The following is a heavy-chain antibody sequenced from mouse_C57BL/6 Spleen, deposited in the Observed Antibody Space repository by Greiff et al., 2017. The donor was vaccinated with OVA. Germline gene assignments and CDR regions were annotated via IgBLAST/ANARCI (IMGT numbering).Heavy chain of an antibody. CDR3: ARHYYGGYYDDYAMDY. CDR2: IWSDGST. J-gene: IGHJ4*01. Sequence: QVQLQQSGPGLVAPSQSLSITCTVSGFSLTSYCVHWVRQPPGKGLEWLVVIWSDGSTTYNSALYSSLSIRKANSKSQDILKMNSHQTDDTAIYDCARHYYGGYYDDYAMDYWGQGTSVTVSS. V-gene: IGHV2-6-1*01. D-gene: IGHD1-1*02. CDR1: GFSLTSYC.